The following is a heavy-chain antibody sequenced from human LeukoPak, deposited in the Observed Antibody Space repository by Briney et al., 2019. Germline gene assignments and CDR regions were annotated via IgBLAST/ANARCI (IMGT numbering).Heavy chain of an antibody. CDR1: GGSFSGYY. D-gene: IGHD1-1*01. Sequence: PSETLSLTCAVYGGSFSGYYWSWIRQPPGKGLEWIGEINHSGSTNYNPSLKSRVTISVDTSKNQFSLKLSSVTAADTAVYYCARDFFNWYYGMDVWGQGTTVTVSS. J-gene: IGHJ6*02. V-gene: IGHV4-34*01. CDR3: ARDFFNWYYGMDV. CDR2: INHSGST.